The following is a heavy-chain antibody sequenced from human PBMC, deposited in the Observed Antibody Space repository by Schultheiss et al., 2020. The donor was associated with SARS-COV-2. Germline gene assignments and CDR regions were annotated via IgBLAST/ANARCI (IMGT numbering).Heavy chain of an antibody. CDR2: ISANGGCT. CDR3: TTVRRRRGSSWYAGFPYYYYGMDV. Sequence: GESLKISCAASGFTFSSYSMNWVRQAPGKGLEYVSPISANGGCTYYTDSVKGRFTISRDNSKNTLYLQMNSLRAEDTAVYYCTTVRRRRGSSWYAGFPYYYYGMDVWGQGTTVTVSS. CDR1: GFTFSSYS. V-gene: IGHV3-64*04. J-gene: IGHJ6*02. D-gene: IGHD6-13*01.